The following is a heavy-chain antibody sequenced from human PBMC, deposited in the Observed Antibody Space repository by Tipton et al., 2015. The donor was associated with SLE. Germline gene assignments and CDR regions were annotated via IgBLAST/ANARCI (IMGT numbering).Heavy chain of an antibody. CDR1: GVSIMSGGYY. CDR2: IYSNGAT. D-gene: IGHD1-26*01. Sequence: TLSLTCNVSGVSIMSGGYYWTWIRQPAGRGLEWIGRIYSNGATNYNPSLMGRVTISVDTPKNQFSLKLTSVTAADTAVYYCARDLGSPGNWFDPWGQGTLVTVSS. V-gene: IGHV4-61*02. J-gene: IGHJ5*02. CDR3: ARDLGSPGNWFDP.